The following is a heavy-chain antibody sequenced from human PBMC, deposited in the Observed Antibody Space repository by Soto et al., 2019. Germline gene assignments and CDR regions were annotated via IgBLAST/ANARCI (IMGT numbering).Heavy chain of an antibody. CDR3: ASGGPGYCSSTSCYEY. D-gene: IGHD2-2*01. CDR2: INAGNGNT. CDR1: GYTFTSYA. V-gene: IGHV1-3*01. J-gene: IGHJ4*02. Sequence: GASVKVSCKASGYTFTSYAMHWVRQAPGQRLEWMGWINAGNGNTKYSQKFQGRVTITRDTSASTAYMELSSLRSEDTAVYYCASGGPGYCSSTSCYEYWGQGTLVTVSS.